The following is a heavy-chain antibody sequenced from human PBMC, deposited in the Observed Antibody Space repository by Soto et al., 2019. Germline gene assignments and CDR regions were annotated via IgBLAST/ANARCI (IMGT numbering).Heavy chain of an antibody. CDR3: AHERVVVAGLKGWRARGLFDY. CDR2: IYWDDDK. CDR1: GFSLSTSGVG. J-gene: IGHJ4*02. Sequence: SGPTLVKPTQTLTLTCTFSGFSLSTSGVGVGWIRQPPGKALEWLALIYWDDDKRYSPSLKSRLTITKDTSKNQVVLTMTNMDPVDTATYYCAHERVVVAGLKGWRARGLFDYWGQGTLVTVSS. D-gene: IGHD2-15*01. V-gene: IGHV2-5*02.